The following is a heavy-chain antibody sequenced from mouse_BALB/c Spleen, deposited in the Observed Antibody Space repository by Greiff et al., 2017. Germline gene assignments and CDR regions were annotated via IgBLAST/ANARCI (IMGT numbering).Heavy chain of an antibody. CDR1: GYSITSDYA. Sequence: EVHLVESGPGLVKPSQSLSLTCTVTGYSITSDYAWNWIRQFPGNKLEWMGYISYSGSTCYTPSLKSRISITRDTSKNPFFLQLNSVTTEDTATYYCARSAGYYAMDYWGQGTSVTVSS. J-gene: IGHJ4*01. V-gene: IGHV3-2*02. CDR2: ISYSGST. CDR3: ARSAGYYAMDY.